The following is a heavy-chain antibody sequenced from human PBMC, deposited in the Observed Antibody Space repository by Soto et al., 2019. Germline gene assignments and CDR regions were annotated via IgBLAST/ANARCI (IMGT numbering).Heavy chain of an antibody. CDR3: STGTDRSDNFHLHGALDL. D-gene: IGHD1-20*01. CDR2: IRGSDGST. V-gene: IGHV3-23*01. CDR1: GFTFGNYA. Sequence: QLLESGGGLVQPGGSLRLSCAASGFTFGNYAMNWVRQAPGKGLEWVSGIRGSDGSTYYIDSVKGRFTVSRDNSKNTVYLQLNNLRAEDKAAYYCSTGTDRSDNFHLHGALDLWGQGTRVTVSS. J-gene: IGHJ3*01.